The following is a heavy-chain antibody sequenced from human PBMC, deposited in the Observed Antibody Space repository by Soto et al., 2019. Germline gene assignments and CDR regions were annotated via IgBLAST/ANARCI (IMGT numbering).Heavy chain of an antibody. D-gene: IGHD2-2*01. V-gene: IGHV5-10-1*01. CDR1: GNSFTAYW. CDR3: TRRASSSFYRFDF. J-gene: IGHJ4*02. Sequence: GESLKTSCQASGNSFTAYWITWVRQMPGKGLEWMATIDPSDSYVDYSPSFRGHTTFSVDSSITTVYLQRNSMKDSDSAMYFCTRRASSSFYRFDFWGQGALVTVSS. CDR2: IDPSDSYV.